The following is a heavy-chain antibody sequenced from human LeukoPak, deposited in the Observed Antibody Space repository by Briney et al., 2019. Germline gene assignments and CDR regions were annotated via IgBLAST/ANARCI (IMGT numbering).Heavy chain of an antibody. V-gene: IGHV3-74*01. Sequence: GGSLRLSCAASGFTFSSFWMHWVRQPPGKGLVWVSRITSDGSSTRSADSVKGRFTTSRDNAKNTLYLQLNSLRAEDTAVYYCARSSSGAFDIWGQGTMVTVSS. CDR1: GFTFSSFW. D-gene: IGHD6-6*01. J-gene: IGHJ3*02. CDR2: ITSDGSST. CDR3: ARSSSGAFDI.